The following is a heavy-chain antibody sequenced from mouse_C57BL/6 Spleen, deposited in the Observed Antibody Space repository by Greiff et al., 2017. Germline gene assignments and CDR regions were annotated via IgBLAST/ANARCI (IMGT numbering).Heavy chain of an antibody. CDR2: IYPGDGDT. Sequence: QVQLQQSGPELVKPGASVKISCKASGFAFSSSWMNWVKQRPGKGLEWIGRIYPGDGDTNYNGKFKGKATLTADKSSSTAYMQLSSLTSEDAAVYFCARAYGSSYEDLDVWGTGTTVTVSS. V-gene: IGHV1-82*01. CDR1: GFAFSSSW. J-gene: IGHJ1*03. CDR3: ARAYGSSYEDLDV. D-gene: IGHD1-1*01.